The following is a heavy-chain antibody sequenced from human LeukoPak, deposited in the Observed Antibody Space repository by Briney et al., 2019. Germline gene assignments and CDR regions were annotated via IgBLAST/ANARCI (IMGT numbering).Heavy chain of an antibody. J-gene: IGHJ4*02. Sequence: GGSLRLSCTTSGFIFSNYGMHWVRQAPGKGLEWVSYISSSGSTIYYADSVKGRFTISRDNAKNSLYLQMNSLRAEDTAVYYCASALSGSYSPVDYWGQGTLVTVSS. CDR2: ISSSGSTI. CDR1: GFIFSNYG. CDR3: ASALSGSYSPVDY. V-gene: IGHV3-48*04. D-gene: IGHD1-26*01.